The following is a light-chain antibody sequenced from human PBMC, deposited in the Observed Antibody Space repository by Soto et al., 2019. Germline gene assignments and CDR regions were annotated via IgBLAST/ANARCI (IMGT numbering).Light chain of an antibody. Sequence: EIVLTQSPGTLSLSPGERATLPCRASESVASSYLAWYQQKSGQAPRLLMYGASSRATGIPDRFSGSGSGTEFTLTISRLEPEDFAVYYCQQYGRSPHTFGQGTKLEIK. CDR3: QQYGRSPHT. V-gene: IGKV3-20*01. CDR1: ESVASSY. CDR2: GAS. J-gene: IGKJ2*01.